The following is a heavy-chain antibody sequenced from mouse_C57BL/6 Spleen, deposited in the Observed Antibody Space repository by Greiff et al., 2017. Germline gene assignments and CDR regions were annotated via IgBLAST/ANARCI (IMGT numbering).Heavy chain of an antibody. D-gene: IGHD1-1*01. CDR1: GYTFTSYG. CDR3: ARWDYYYGSSYDFDY. Sequence: QVQLQQSGAELARPGASVKLSCKASGYTFTSYGISWVKQRTGQGLEWIGEIYPRSGNTYYNEKFKGKATLTADKSSSTAYMELRSLTSEDSAVYFCARWDYYYGSSYDFDYWGQGATLTVSS. J-gene: IGHJ2*01. V-gene: IGHV1-81*01. CDR2: IYPRSGNT.